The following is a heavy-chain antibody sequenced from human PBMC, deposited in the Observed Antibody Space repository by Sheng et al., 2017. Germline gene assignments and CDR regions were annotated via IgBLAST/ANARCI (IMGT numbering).Heavy chain of an antibody. Sequence: QVQLQQWGAGLLKPSETLSLTCAVYGGSFSGYYWSWIRQPPGKGLEWIGEINHSGSTNYNPSLNSRVTISVDTSKNQFSLKLSSVTAADTAVYYCARETVAGVKLLDYWGQGTLVTVSS. V-gene: IGHV4-34*01. D-gene: IGHD6-19*01. J-gene: IGHJ4*02. CDR2: INHSGST. CDR3: ARETVAGVKLLDY. CDR1: GGSFSGYY.